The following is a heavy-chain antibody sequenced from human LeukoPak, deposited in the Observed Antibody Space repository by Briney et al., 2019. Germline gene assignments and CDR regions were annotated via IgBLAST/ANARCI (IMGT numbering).Heavy chain of an antibody. J-gene: IGHJ4*02. CDR1: GFTFSSYE. V-gene: IGHV3-48*03. D-gene: IGHD3-22*01. CDR3: ARAKLYYYDSSGYYSGFDY. CDR2: ISSSGNTR. Sequence: PGGSLRLSCAASGFTFSSYEMNWVRQAPGKGLEWVSYISSSGNTRYYADSVKGRFTISRDNAKNSLYLQMNSLRAEDTAVYYCARAKLYYYDSSGYYSGFDYWGQGTLVTVSS.